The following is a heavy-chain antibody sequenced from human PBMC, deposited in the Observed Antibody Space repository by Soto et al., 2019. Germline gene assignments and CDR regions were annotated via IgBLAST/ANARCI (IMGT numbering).Heavy chain of an antibody. D-gene: IGHD3-10*01. CDR2: ISSSSSYM. Sequence: PGGSLRLSCAASGFTFSSYSMNWVRQAPGKGLEWVSSISSSSSYMYYADSVKGRFTISRDNAKNSLYLQMNSLRAEDTAVYYCARDGSGVPPYYGMDVWGQGTTVTVSS. CDR3: ARDGSGVPPYYGMDV. V-gene: IGHV3-21*01. J-gene: IGHJ6*02. CDR1: GFTFSSYS.